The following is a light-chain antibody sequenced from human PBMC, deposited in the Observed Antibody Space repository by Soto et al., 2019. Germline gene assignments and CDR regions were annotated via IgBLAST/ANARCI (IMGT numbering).Light chain of an antibody. J-gene: IGKJ1*01. CDR1: QGSRSY. V-gene: IGKV1-9*01. Sequence: DIQLTQSPSFLSASVGDRVTITCRASQGSRSYLAWYQQKPGKAPKLLIYAASTLQSEVPSRFSGSGYGTEFTLTISSLQPEDFAAYYCQQLNSYPWTFGQGTKVEIK. CDR3: QQLNSYPWT. CDR2: AAS.